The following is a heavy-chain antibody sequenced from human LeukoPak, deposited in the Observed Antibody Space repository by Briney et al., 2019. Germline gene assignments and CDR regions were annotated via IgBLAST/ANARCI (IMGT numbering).Heavy chain of an antibody. D-gene: IGHD3-3*01. V-gene: IGHV3-7*01. J-gene: IGHJ5*02. CDR1: GLTFNSYW. CDR2: LNPDGSHK. CDR3: ARDAYDDSSES. Sequence: GGSLRLSCAASGLTFNSYWMTWVRQAPGKGLEWVANLNPDGSHKFYADSVKGRFTISRDNAENSVFLQMNSLRAEDTAFYYCARDAYDDSSESWGQGTLVTVSS.